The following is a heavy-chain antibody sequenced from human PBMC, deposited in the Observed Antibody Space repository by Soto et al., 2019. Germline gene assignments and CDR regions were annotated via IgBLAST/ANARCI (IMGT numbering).Heavy chain of an antibody. Sequence: QVQLEQSGAEVKKPGSSVKVSCKASEGTFSTHAISWVRQAPEEGLEWMGGIIPLFGTTNYAQKFQGRVTITADKSTSTVSMELISLRSEDTAIYYCAGGFMVRGGDAWFDTWGQGTLVTVSS. CDR3: AGGFMVRGGDAWFDT. CDR1: EGTFSTHA. V-gene: IGHV1-69*06. J-gene: IGHJ5*02. D-gene: IGHD3-10*01. CDR2: IIPLFGTT.